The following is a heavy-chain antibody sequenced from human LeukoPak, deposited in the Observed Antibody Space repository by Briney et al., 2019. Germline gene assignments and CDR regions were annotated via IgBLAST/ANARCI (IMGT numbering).Heavy chain of an antibody. J-gene: IGHJ4*02. Sequence: GGSLRLSCAASGFTFSSYIMNWVRQAPGKGPEWVSSISSSSAYIYYADSVKGRFTISRDNAKSSLFLQMNSLRDEDTAVYYCASPRNYYGTGSHLDWGQGTLVTVSS. V-gene: IGHV3-21*01. CDR2: ISSSSAYI. CDR3: ASPRNYYGTGSHLD. D-gene: IGHD3-10*01. CDR1: GFTFSSYI.